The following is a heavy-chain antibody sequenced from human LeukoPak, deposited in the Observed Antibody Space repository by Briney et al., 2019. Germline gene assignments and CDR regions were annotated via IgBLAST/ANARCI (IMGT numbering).Heavy chain of an antibody. J-gene: IGHJ6*02. CDR3: ARAKEMATIRDYYYYGMDV. CDR1: GGSFSGYY. Sequence: SETLSLTCAVYGGSFSGYYWSWIRQPPGKGLEWIGEINHSGSTKYNPSLKSRVTISVDTSKNQFSLKLSSVTAADTAVYYCARAKEMATIRDYYYYGMDVWGQGTTVTVSS. V-gene: IGHV4-34*01. CDR2: INHSGST. D-gene: IGHD5-24*01.